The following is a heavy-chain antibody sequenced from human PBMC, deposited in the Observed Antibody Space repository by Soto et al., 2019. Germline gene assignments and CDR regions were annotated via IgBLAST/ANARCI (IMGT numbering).Heavy chain of an antibody. CDR3: ATGRPFIAAAVSYYFDY. CDR1: GYTFTDYY. Sequence: EVQLVQSGAEVKKPGATVKISCKVSGYTFTDYYMHWVQQAPGKGLEWMGLVDPEDGETIYAEKFQGRVTITADTSTDTAYMELSSLRSEDTAVYYCATGRPFIAAAVSYYFDYWGQGTLVTVSS. V-gene: IGHV1-69-2*01. J-gene: IGHJ4*02. D-gene: IGHD6-13*01. CDR2: VDPEDGET.